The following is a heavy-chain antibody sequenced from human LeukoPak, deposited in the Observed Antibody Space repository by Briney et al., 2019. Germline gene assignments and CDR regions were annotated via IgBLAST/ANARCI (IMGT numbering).Heavy chain of an antibody. Sequence: GGTLRLSCAASGFTFSSYGMSWVRQAPGKGLEWVSAISGSGGSTYYADPVRGRFTISRDNSKSTLSLQMNSLRAEDTAIYYCATYRQVLLPFESWGQGTLVTVSS. CDR1: GFTFSSYG. D-gene: IGHD2-8*02. CDR2: ISGSGGST. V-gene: IGHV3-23*01. CDR3: ATYRQVLLPFES. J-gene: IGHJ4*02.